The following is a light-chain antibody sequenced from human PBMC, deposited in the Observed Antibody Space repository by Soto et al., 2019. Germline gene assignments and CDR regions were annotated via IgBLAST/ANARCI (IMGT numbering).Light chain of an antibody. CDR3: NSYTTSSSLYV. J-gene: IGLJ1*01. V-gene: IGLV2-14*01. CDR1: SSDIGGYDH. CDR2: DVS. Sequence: QSVLTQPASVSGSPGQSITISCTGTSSDIGGYDHVSWYQQYPGKAPKLMIYDVSNRPSGVSDRFSGSKSANTASLTISGLQAEDEADYYCNSYTTSSSLYVFGTGTQLTVL.